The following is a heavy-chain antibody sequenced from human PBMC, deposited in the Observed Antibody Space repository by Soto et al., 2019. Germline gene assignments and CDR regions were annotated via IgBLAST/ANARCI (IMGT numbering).Heavy chain of an antibody. CDR3: ARKIYHRFDP. D-gene: IGHD2-2*01. CDR2: ISVSGDKT. Sequence: EVQLSESGGGLVQPGGSQRLSCAASGFPFNTYAMTWVRQAPGKDPEWVSAISVSGDKTYYAESVRGRFAISRDNSQNILFLQMNGLRAEDTALYYCARKIYHRFDPWGQGTLVIVSS. V-gene: IGHV3-23*01. J-gene: IGHJ5*02. CDR1: GFPFNTYA.